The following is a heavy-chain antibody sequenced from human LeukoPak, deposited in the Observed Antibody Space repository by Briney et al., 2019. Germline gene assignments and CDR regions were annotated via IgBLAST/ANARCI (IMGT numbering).Heavy chain of an antibody. CDR3: ARKHLMGRDGYNRYAFDI. CDR1: GYTFTSYY. D-gene: IGHD5-24*01. Sequence: ASVTVSCKASGYTFTSYYMHWVRQAPGQGLEWMGIINPSGGSTNYAQKFQGRATMTRDTSTSTVYMELSSLRSEDTAVYYCARKHLMGRDGYNRYAFDIWGQGTMVTVSS. J-gene: IGHJ3*02. V-gene: IGHV1-46*01. CDR2: INPSGGST.